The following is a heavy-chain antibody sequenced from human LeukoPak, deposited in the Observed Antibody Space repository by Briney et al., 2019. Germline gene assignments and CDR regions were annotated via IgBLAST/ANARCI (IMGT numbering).Heavy chain of an antibody. CDR3: AKVTWTSGPAGDR. D-gene: IGHD6-19*01. J-gene: IGHJ5*02. CDR1: GFTFSSYA. Sequence: GGSLRLSCAASGFTFSSYATNWVRQAPGKGLEWVSAIDSGSTTYYADSVKGRFTISRDNSRNTMHLQMNSLRVEDTAVYYCAKVTWTSGPAGDRWGQGTLVTVSS. V-gene: IGHV3-23*05. CDR2: IDSGSTT.